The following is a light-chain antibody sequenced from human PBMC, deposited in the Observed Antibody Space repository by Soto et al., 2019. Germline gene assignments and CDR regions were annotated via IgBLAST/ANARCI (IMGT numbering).Light chain of an antibody. CDR3: QSYDDSLSVHYV. CDR1: SSNIGSTYD. V-gene: IGLV1-40*01. Sequence: QSVLTQPPSVPGAPGQRVTISCTGGSSNIGSTYDVQWYQQLPGTAPKLLIHGNTDRPSGVPDRFSGSKSGTSASLAITGLQADDEADYYCQSYDDSLSVHYVFGTGTKVTVL. J-gene: IGLJ1*01. CDR2: GNT.